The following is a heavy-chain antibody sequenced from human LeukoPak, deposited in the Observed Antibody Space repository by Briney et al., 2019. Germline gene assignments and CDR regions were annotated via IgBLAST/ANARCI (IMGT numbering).Heavy chain of an antibody. J-gene: IGHJ6*03. CDR3: AKGGIHRGYYYYYMDV. CDR2: ISWNSGNI. Sequence: GGSLRLSCAASGFTFDDYAMHWVRQAPGKGLERVAGISWNSGNIGYADSVKGRFTISRDNAKNSLYLQMNSLRAEDTALYYCAKGGIHRGYYYYYMDVWGKGTTVTISS. D-gene: IGHD6-13*01. V-gene: IGHV3-9*01. CDR1: GFTFDDYA.